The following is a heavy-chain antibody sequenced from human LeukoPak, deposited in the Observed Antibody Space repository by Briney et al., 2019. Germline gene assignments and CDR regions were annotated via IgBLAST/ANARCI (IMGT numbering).Heavy chain of an antibody. Sequence: ASVKVSCKASGYTFTGYYLHWVRRAPGQGPEWMGWINPNSGDTNYAQKFQGRVTMTWDTSISTAYMGLSRLKSDDTAIYYCARGTAYTENSFFDYWGQGTLVTVSS. CDR3: ARGTAYTENSFFDY. CDR1: GYTFTGYY. D-gene: IGHD3-16*01. V-gene: IGHV1-2*02. CDR2: INPNSGDT. J-gene: IGHJ4*02.